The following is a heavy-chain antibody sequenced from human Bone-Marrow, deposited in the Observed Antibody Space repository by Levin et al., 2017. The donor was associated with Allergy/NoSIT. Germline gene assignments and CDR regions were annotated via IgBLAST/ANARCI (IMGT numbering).Heavy chain of an antibody. J-gene: IGHJ6*02. D-gene: IGHD2-2*01. Sequence: GGSLRLSCIGSGFTFNDYAMNWVRQTPGKGLEWVSVISAGFGSSTYYADSVKGRFIISRDRSKNTLYLQMNSLRADDTAVYYCAKDICPSSSCWYGGMDVWGQGTTVTVSS. CDR1: GFTFNDYA. CDR3: AKDICPSSSCWYGGMDV. V-gene: IGHV3-23*01. CDR2: ISAGFGSST.